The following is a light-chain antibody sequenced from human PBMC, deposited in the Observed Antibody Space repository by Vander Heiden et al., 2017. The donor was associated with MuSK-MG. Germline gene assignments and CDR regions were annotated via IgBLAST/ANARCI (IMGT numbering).Light chain of an antibody. CDR1: QDINNY. Sequence: DIQMTQSPSSLSASVGDRVTITCQASQDINNYVNWYQQKPLKAPKLLIFDASNFHTGVPARFSASGSRTDFTFTIISLQPEDFATYHCQQDDKVPHTFGQRTRLEIK. CDR2: DAS. J-gene: IGKJ2*01. V-gene: IGKV1-33*01. CDR3: QQDDKVPHT.